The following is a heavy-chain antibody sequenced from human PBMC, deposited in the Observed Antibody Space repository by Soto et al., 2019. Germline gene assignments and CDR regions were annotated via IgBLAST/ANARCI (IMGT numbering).Heavy chain of an antibody. V-gene: IGHV3-21*01. D-gene: IGHD1-26*01. CDR1: GFTFSSYS. Sequence: EVQLVESGGGLVKPGGPLRLSCAASGFTFSSYSMNWFRQPPGKGLEWVSSISSSSSYIYYADSVKGQFTISRDNAKNSLYLQMNSLRAEDTAVYYCATSGTESYHDFFDYWGQGTLVTVSS. CDR2: ISSSSSYI. CDR3: ATSGTESYHDFFDY. J-gene: IGHJ4*02.